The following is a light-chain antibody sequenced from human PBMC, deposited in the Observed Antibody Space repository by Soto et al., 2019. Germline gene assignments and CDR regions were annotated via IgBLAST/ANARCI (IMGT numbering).Light chain of an antibody. V-gene: IGLV1-40*01. Sequence: QSVLTQPPSVSGAPGQTITISCTGSSSNIGAGYDVHWYQQLPGRAPKLLIYGNNNRPSGVPDRFSGSKSGTSASLAISGLRSDDEADYFCATWDDSLNGFYVFGTGTKLTVL. CDR2: GNN. CDR3: ATWDDSLNGFYV. J-gene: IGLJ1*01. CDR1: SSNIGAGYD.